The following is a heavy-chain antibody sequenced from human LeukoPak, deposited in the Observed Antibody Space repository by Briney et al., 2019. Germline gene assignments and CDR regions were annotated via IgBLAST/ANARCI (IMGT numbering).Heavy chain of an antibody. D-gene: IGHD6-19*01. CDR2: INHIGST. J-gene: IGHJ5*02. CDR3: ARGGSGWKRRNWFDP. Sequence: SETLSLTCAVYGGSFSGYYCSWIRQPPGKGLEGVGEINHIGSTNYNPSLKSRGTISVDTSKHQFYLKLSSVTAADTAVYYCARGGSGWKRRNWFDPWGQGTLVTVSS. CDR1: GGSFSGYY. V-gene: IGHV4-34*01.